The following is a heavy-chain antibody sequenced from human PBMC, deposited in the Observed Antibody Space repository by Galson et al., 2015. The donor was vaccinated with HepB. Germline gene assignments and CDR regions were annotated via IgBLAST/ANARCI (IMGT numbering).Heavy chain of an antibody. CDR3: VKDGSARVVTRYYDSLHDAFDI. D-gene: IGHD3-22*01. CDR1: GFTFSSYA. V-gene: IGHV3-64D*06. Sequence: SLRLSCAASGFTFSSYAMHWVRQAPGKGPEYVSAISSNGGSTYYADSVKGRFTISRDNSKNTLYLQMSSLRAEDTAVYYCVKDGSARVVTRYYDSLHDAFDIWGQGTMVTVSS. J-gene: IGHJ3*02. CDR2: ISSNGGST.